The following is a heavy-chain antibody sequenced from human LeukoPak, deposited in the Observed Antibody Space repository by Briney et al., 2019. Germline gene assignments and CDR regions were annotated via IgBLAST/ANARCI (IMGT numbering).Heavy chain of an antibody. D-gene: IGHD3-22*01. CDR3: TSHHYYDSSGYSTDY. V-gene: IGHV3-49*03. Sequence: PGGSLRLSCTASGFTFGDYAMSWFRQAPGKGLEWVGFIRSKAYGGTTEYAASVKGRFTISRDDSKSIAYLQMNSLKTEDTAVYYCTSHHYYDSSGYSTDYWGQGTLVTVSS. J-gene: IGHJ4*02. CDR2: IRSKAYGGTT. CDR1: GFTFGDYA.